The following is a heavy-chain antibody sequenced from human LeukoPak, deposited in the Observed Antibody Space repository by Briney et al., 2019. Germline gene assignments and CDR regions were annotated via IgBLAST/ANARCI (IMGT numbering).Heavy chain of an antibody. Sequence: PGGSLRLSCAASGFDLGRYAMSWVRQAPGKGLEWVSDISDGGGGTYYGDSVQGRFTISRDNSKNTVFLQMVSLRDDDTASYYCVRVNYGGNSGYHFDYWGQGTLVTVSS. CDR3: VRVNYGGNSGYHFDY. CDR1: GFDLGRYA. D-gene: IGHD4-23*01. V-gene: IGHV3-23*01. CDR2: ISDGGGGT. J-gene: IGHJ4*02.